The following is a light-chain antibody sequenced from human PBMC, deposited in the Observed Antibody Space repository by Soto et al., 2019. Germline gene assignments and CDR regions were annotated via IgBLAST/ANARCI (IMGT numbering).Light chain of an antibody. CDR2: DAS. V-gene: IGKV3-11*01. CDR3: QQRSSWPIT. CDR1: QSVSSY. Sequence: EIVLTQSPATLSLSPGEGATLSCRASQSVSSYLAWYQQKPGQAPRLLIYDASNRATGIPARFSGSGSGTDFTLTISSLEAEDFEVYYCQQRSSWPITFGQGTRLEI. J-gene: IGKJ5*01.